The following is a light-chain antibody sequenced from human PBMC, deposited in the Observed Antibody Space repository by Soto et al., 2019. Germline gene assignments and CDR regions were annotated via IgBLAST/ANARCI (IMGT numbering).Light chain of an antibody. Sequence: EIVLTQSTATLSLSPGERATLSCRASQSINSYLAWYQQTPGQAPRLLIYDASNSATGIPARFSGSGSGTDFTLTISSLEPEDVANYYCQHGSHWLVTFGGGTKVEIK. CDR1: QSINSY. CDR2: DAS. J-gene: IGKJ4*01. CDR3: QHGSHWLVT. V-gene: IGKV3-11*01.